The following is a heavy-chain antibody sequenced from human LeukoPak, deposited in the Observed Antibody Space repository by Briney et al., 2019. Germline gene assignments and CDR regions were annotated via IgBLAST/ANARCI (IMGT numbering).Heavy chain of an antibody. V-gene: IGHV3-30-3*01. Sequence: TGRSLRLSCAASGFTFSSYTMHWVRQAPGKGLEWVAIISYGGSNKYYADSVKGRSTISRDNSKNTLSLEMNSLRVEDTAVYYCARGSAAGQWLHLFDYWGQGTLVTVSS. CDR1: GFTFSSYT. CDR3: ARGSAAGQWLHLFDY. J-gene: IGHJ4*02. CDR2: ISYGGSNK. D-gene: IGHD6-19*01.